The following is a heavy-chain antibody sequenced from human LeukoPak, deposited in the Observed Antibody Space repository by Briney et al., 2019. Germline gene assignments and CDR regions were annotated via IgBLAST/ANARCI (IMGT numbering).Heavy chain of an antibody. D-gene: IGHD5-18*01. CDR3: ARDKPGYSYGSYAFDI. J-gene: IGHJ3*02. Sequence: SETLSLTCAVYGGSFSTYYWSWLRQPPGKGLEWIGEVNHGGSTNYNPSLKSRVTISVDTSTNQFSLKLSSVTAADTAVYYCARDKPGYSYGSYAFDIWGQGTMVTVSS. CDR2: VNHGGST. CDR1: GGSFSTYY. V-gene: IGHV4-34*01.